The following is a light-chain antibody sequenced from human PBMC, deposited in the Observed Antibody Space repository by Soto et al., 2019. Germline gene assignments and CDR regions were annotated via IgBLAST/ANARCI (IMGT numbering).Light chain of an antibody. CDR2: GNS. CDR3: QSYDMSLSGWV. Sequence: QSVLTQPPSVSGAPGQRVTISCTGSTSNIGTGYDVHWYQQLPGTAPKLLIYGNSKRPPGVPDRISGSKSGSSASLAITGLQADDEADYYCQSYDMSLSGWVFGGGTKLTVL. J-gene: IGLJ3*02. CDR1: TSNIGTGYD. V-gene: IGLV1-40*01.